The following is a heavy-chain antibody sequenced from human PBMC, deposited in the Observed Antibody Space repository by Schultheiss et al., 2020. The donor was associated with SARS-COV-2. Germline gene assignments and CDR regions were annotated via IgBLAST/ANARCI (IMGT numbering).Heavy chain of an antibody. CDR3: TKRSEQQLVLEAFDI. V-gene: IGHV3-49*04. CDR1: GFIFSSYA. Sequence: GGSLRLSCAASGFIFSSYAMSWVRQAPGKGLEWVGFIRSKAYGGTTEYAASVKGRFTISRDDSKSIAYLQMNSLKTEDTAVYYCTKRSEQQLVLEAFDIWGQGTMVTVSS. CDR2: IRSKAYGGTT. D-gene: IGHD6-13*01. J-gene: IGHJ3*02.